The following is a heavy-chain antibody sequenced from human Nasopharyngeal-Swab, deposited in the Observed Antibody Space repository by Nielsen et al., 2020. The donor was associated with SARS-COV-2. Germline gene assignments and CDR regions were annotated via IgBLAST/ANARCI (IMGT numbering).Heavy chain of an antibody. CDR3: ARAGVQLEREAILGYYYGMDV. V-gene: IGHV4-34*01. Sequence: GSLRLSCAVYGGSFSGYYWSWIRQPPGKGLEWIGEINHSGSTNYNPSLKSRVTISVDTSKNQFSLKLSSVTAADTAVYYCARAGVQLEREAILGYYYGMDVWGQGTTVTVSS. D-gene: IGHD1-1*01. J-gene: IGHJ6*02. CDR1: GGSFSGYY. CDR2: INHSGST.